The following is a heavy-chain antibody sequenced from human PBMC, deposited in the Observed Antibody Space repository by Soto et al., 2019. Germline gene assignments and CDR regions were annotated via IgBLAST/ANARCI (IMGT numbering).Heavy chain of an antibody. CDR2: ISASGDST. Sequence: EVQLLESGGGLVQPGGSLRLSCAASGFTFSSYAMTWVRQAPRKGLEWVSAISASGDSTYYADSVKGRFTISRDNSKNTLYLQMNSLRAEDTAVYYCAKREIRDYADYIYAFDIWGQGTMVTVSS. J-gene: IGHJ3*02. V-gene: IGHV3-23*01. CDR3: AKREIRDYADYIYAFDI. CDR1: GFTFSSYA. D-gene: IGHD4-17*01.